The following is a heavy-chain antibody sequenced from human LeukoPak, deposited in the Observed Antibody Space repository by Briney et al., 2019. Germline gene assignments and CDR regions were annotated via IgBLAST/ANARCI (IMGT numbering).Heavy chain of an antibody. Sequence: GGSLRLSCAASGFTFDDYAMHWVRQAPGKGLEWVSGISWNSGSIGYADSVKGRFTISRDNAKNSLYLQMNSLRAEDTALYYCAKAQYRSSSFDYWGQGTLVTVSS. V-gene: IGHV3-9*01. CDR3: AKAQYRSSSFDY. CDR1: GFTFDDYA. D-gene: IGHD6-6*01. J-gene: IGHJ4*02. CDR2: ISWNSGSI.